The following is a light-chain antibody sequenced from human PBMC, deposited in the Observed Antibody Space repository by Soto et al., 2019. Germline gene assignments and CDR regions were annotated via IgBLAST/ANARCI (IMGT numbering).Light chain of an antibody. CDR3: QQYGSSPRT. Sequence: EIVLTHSPGTLSLSPGERATLSCRASQTVSSSYLAWYQQKPGQAPRLLIYGASNRATGIPDRFGGSGSGADFTLTISRLEPEDFAVYYCQQYGSSPRTFGQGTKVDIK. V-gene: IGKV3-20*01. CDR2: GAS. CDR1: QTVSSSY. J-gene: IGKJ1*01.